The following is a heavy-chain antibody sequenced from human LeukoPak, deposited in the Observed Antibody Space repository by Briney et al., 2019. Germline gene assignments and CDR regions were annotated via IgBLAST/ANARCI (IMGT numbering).Heavy chain of an antibody. D-gene: IGHD1-26*01. CDR1: GYTFTDSY. CDR2: IFPKSGAT. J-gene: IGHJ4*02. CDR3: ASSRVGATLRD. Sequence: ASVKVSCKASGYTFTDSYIHWVRQAPGQGLEWMGWIFPKSGATNYAQKFQVRVTMTRDTSISTAYMELSRLRYDDTAVYYCASSRVGATLRDWGQGALVTVSS. V-gene: IGHV1-2*02.